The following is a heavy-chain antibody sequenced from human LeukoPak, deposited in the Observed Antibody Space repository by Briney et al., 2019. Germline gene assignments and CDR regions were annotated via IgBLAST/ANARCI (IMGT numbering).Heavy chain of an antibody. CDR2: TIPILGIA. CDR3: AEAGTRSGTATGMDV. D-gene: IGHD1-7*01. CDR1: GGTFSSYA. Sequence: SVKVSCKASGGTFSSYAISWVRQAPGQGLEWMGRTIPILGIANYAQKFQGRVTITADKSTSTAYMELSSLRSEDTAVYYCAEAGTRSGTATGMDVWGQGTTVTVSS. V-gene: IGHV1-69*04. J-gene: IGHJ6*02.